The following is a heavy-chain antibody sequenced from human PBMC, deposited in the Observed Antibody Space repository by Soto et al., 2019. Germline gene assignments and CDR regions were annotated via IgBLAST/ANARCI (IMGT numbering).Heavy chain of an antibody. CDR3: ARDASRDPYDSSGTYMDV. D-gene: IGHD3-22*01. CDR1: GYTFTGYY. Sequence: ASVKVSCKASGYTFTGYYMHWVRQAPGQGLEWMGWINPNSGGTNYAQKFQGWVTMTRDTSISTAYMGLSRLRSDDTAVYYCARDASRDPYDSSGTYMDVWGQGTTVTVSS. V-gene: IGHV1-2*04. J-gene: IGHJ6*02. CDR2: INPNSGGT.